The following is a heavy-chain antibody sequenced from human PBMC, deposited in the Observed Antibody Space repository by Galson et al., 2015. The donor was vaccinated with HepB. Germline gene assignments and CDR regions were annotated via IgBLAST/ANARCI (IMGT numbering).Heavy chain of an antibody. CDR2: ISAYNGNT. D-gene: IGHD3-22*01. CDR1: GYTFTSYG. V-gene: IGHV1-18*01. Sequence: SVKVSCKASGYTFTSYGISWVRQAPGQGLEWMGWISAYNGNTNYAQKLQGRVTMTTDTSTSTAYMELRSLRSDDTAVYYCARVPKIVVVSDWYFDLWGRGTLVTVSS. CDR3: ARVPKIVVVSDWYFDL. J-gene: IGHJ2*01.